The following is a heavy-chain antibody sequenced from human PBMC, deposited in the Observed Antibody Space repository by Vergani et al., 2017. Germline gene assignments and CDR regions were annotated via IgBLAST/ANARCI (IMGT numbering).Heavy chain of an antibody. CDR2: IKQDGSEK. D-gene: IGHD6-6*01. V-gene: IGHV3-7*03. CDR3: AKDSSSGYFDY. Sequence: EVQLVESGGGLVQPGGSLRLSCAASGFTFSSYWMSWVRQAPGKGLEWVANIKQDGSEKYYVDSVKGRFTISRDNAKNSLYLQMNSLRAEDTALYYCAKDSSSGYFDYWGQGTLVTVSS. CDR1: GFTFSSYW. J-gene: IGHJ4*02.